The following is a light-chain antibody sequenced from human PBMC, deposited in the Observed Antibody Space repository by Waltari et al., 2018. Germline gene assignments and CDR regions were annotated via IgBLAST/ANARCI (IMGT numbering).Light chain of an antibody. V-gene: IGLV2-14*03. J-gene: IGLJ1*01. CDR2: HFI. CDR3: KSYTSGLTYV. Sequence: QSALTQPASVSGSPGQSLTISCTGTNRDVGAFKHVSWYHQLPGRAPKVMIFHFINRPSGVSNRFSGSKSGNTASLTISGLQAEDEADYYCKSYTSGLTYVFGTGTKVTVL. CDR1: NRDVGAFKH.